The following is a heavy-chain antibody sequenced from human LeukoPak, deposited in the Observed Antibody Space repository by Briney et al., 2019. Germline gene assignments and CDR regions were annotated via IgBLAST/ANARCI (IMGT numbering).Heavy chain of an antibody. Sequence: SETLSLTCAVYGGSFSGYHWSWIRQPPGKGLEWIGEINHSGSTNYNPSLKSRVTISVDTSKNQFSLKLSSVTAADTAVYYCATHIVVVPAAMRAYNWFDPWGQGTLVTVSS. V-gene: IGHV4-34*01. J-gene: IGHJ5*02. CDR3: ATHIVVVPAAMRAYNWFDP. D-gene: IGHD2-2*01. CDR1: GGSFSGYH. CDR2: INHSGST.